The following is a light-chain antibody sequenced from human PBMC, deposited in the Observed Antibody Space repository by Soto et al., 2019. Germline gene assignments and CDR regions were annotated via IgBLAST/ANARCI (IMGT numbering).Light chain of an antibody. CDR2: DAS. Sequence: IQMTQSPSSLSASVGDRVSITCRASQSVSRWLAWYQQKPGKAPKLLIYDASSLNSGVPSRFSGSQSGTEFTLTITSLLPDDFATYFCQQYSSYSLPTFGGGTKVDIK. CDR3: QQYSSYSLPT. V-gene: IGKV1-5*01. J-gene: IGKJ4*01. CDR1: QSVSRW.